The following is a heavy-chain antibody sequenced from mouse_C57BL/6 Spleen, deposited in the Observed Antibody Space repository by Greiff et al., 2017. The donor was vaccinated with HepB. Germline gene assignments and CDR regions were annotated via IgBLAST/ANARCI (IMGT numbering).Heavy chain of an antibody. CDR3: TTYYYGSRGFAY. V-gene: IGHV14-4*01. CDR2: IDPENGDT. J-gene: IGHJ3*01. Sequence: EVQLVESGAELVRPGASVKLSCTASGFNIKDDYMHWVKQRPEQGLEWIGWIDPENGDTEYASKFQGKATITADTSSNTAYLQLSSLTSEDTAVYYCTTYYYGSRGFAYWGQGTLVTVSA. D-gene: IGHD1-1*01. CDR1: GFNIKDDY.